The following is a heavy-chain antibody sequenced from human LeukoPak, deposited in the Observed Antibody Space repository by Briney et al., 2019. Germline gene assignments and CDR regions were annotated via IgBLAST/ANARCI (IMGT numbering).Heavy chain of an antibody. J-gene: IGHJ4*02. CDR2: IWYDGSNK. CDR1: GFTFSGYG. CDR3: AREGTTVTTTNY. V-gene: IGHV3-33*01. D-gene: IGHD4-17*01. Sequence: GRSLRLSCAASGFTFSGYGMHWVRQAPGKGLEWVAVIWYDGSNKYYADSVKGRFTISRDNSKNTLYLQMNSLRAEDTAVYYCAREGTTVTTTNYWGQGTLVTVSS.